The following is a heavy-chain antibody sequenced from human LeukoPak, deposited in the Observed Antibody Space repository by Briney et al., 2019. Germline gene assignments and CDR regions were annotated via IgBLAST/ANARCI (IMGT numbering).Heavy chain of an antibody. V-gene: IGHV1-8*01. CDR1: GYTFTSYD. Sequence: GASVKVSCKASGYTFTSYDINWVRQATGQGLEWMGWMNPNSGNTGYAQKFQGRVTMTRNTSISTAYMELSSLISEDTAVYYCARPSASSGSAFGYWGQGTLVTVSS. D-gene: IGHD3-22*01. CDR3: ARPSASSGSAFGY. J-gene: IGHJ4*02. CDR2: MNPNSGNT.